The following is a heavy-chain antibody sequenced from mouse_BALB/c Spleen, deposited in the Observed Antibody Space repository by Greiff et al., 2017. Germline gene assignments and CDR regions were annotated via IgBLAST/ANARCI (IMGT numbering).Heavy chain of an antibody. V-gene: IGHV1-69*02. CDR3: TRGYHDAMDY. J-gene: IGHJ4*01. D-gene: IGHD2-2*01. CDR1: GYTFTSYW. CDR2: IYPSDSYT. Sequence: VQLQQPGAELVRPGASVKLSCKASGYTFTSYWINWVKQRPGQGLEWIGNIYPSDSYTNYNQKFKDKATLTVDKSSSTAYMQLSSPTSEDSAVYYCTRGYHDAMDYWGQGTSVTVSS.